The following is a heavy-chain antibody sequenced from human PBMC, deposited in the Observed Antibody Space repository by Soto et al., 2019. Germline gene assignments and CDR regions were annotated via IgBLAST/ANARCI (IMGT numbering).Heavy chain of an antibody. J-gene: IGHJ6*04. V-gene: IGHV4-31*03. CDR2: IYYSGSP. CDR3: ARVRDPTPYYYYYGMDV. CDR1: GGSISSGGYY. Sequence: QVQLQESGPGLVKPSQTLSLTCTVSGGSISSGGYYWRLIRQHPGKGLEWIGSIYYSGSPYYNPSLKSRVTISVDTSKNQFSLKLSSVTAADTAVYYCARVRDPTPYYYYYGMDVWGKGPTVTVSA.